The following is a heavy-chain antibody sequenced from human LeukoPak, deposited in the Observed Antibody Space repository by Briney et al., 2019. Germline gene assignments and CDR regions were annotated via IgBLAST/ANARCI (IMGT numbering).Heavy chain of an antibody. CDR1: GFTFSSYS. D-gene: IGHD6-19*01. V-gene: IGHV3-21*01. CDR2: ISSSSSYI. Sequence: PGGSLRLSCAASGFTFSSYSMNWVRQAPGKGLEWGSSISSSSSYIYYADSVKGRFTISRDNAKNSLYLQMNSLRAEDTAVYYCARGSGPAQWLVDFDYWGQRTLVTVSS. CDR3: ARGSGPAQWLVDFDY. J-gene: IGHJ4*02.